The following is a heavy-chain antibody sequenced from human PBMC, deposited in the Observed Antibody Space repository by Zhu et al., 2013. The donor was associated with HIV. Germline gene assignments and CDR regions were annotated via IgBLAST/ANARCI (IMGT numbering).Heavy chain of an antibody. D-gene: IGHD1-1*01. V-gene: IGHV1-46*01. CDR3: TRTTAVTMFSMIVGHYYYAMDI. CDR2: INPLTGGT. J-gene: IGHJ6*02. CDR1: GYIFTSHN. Sequence: QLLQSASEVKWPGASVKISCRTSGYIFTSHNIHLVRQAPGQAFEWMGEINPLTGGTTYAQTFQGRVVMTTDTSTHTVYMDLKRLSMDDTAVYFCTRTTAVTMFSMIVGHYYYAMDIWGQGTALTVS.